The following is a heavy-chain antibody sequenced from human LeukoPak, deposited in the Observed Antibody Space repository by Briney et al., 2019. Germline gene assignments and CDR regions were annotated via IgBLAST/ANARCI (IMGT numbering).Heavy chain of an antibody. V-gene: IGHV4-34*01. CDR2: INHSGST. CDR1: GGSFSGYY. Sequence: KASETLSLTCAVYGGSFSGYYWSWIRQPPGKGLEWIGEINHSGSTNYNPSLKSRVAISVDTSKNQFSLKLSSVTAADTAVYYCARQGLGPRTRYYYGMDVWGKGTTVTVSS. J-gene: IGHJ6*04. CDR3: ARQGLGPRTRYYYGMDV. D-gene: IGHD1-26*01.